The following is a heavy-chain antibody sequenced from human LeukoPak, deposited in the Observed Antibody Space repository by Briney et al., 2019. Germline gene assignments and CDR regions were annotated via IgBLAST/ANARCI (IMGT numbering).Heavy chain of an antibody. CDR2: INPNSGGT. CDR3: ARTRGSNWYFGFDF. J-gene: IGHJ4*02. V-gene: IGHV1-2*02. D-gene: IGHD6-13*01. CDR1: GYTFTGYY. Sequence: ASVKVSCKASGYTFTGYYIHWVRQAPGQGLEWMGWINPNSGGTHSAQKFQGRVTMTRDTSISTAYMELSSLRPDDTAVYYCARTRGSNWYFGFDFWGQGTLVTVSS.